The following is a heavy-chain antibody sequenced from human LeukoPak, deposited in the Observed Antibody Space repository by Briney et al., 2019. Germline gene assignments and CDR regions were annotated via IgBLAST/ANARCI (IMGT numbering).Heavy chain of an antibody. Sequence: GGSLRLSCAASGFTFSTYAMSWVRQAPGKGLEWVSAISGSGGSTNYADSVKGRVTVSRDNSKSTLYLQMNSLRADDTAVYYCAKSSYYASSGYYREYYFDYWGQGPLVTVSS. V-gene: IGHV3-23*01. CDR2: ISGSGGST. CDR3: AKSSYYASSGYYREYYFDY. D-gene: IGHD3-22*01. J-gene: IGHJ4*02. CDR1: GFTFSTYA.